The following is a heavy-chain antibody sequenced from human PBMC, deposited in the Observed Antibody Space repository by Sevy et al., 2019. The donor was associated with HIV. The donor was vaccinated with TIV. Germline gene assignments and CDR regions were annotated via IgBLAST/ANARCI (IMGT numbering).Heavy chain of an antibody. CDR3: ARGENFDWTNFDY. J-gene: IGHJ4*02. V-gene: IGHV4-34*01. CDR2: INHSGST. Sequence: SETLSLTCAVYGGSFSGYYWSWIRQPPGKGLEWIGEINHSGSTNYNPSLKSRVTISVDTSKNQFSLKLSSVTAADTAVYYCARGENFDWTNFDYWGQETLVTVSS. D-gene: IGHD3-9*01. CDR1: GGSFSGYY.